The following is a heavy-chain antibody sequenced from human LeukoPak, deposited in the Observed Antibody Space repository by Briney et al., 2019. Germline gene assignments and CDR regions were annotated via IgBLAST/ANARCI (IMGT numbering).Heavy chain of an antibody. V-gene: IGHV3-23*01. J-gene: IGHJ4*02. CDR3: AKVLSVYYFDY. CDR2: ISGSGGST. D-gene: IGHD5/OR15-5a*01. Sequence: GGSLRLSCAGSGFTFSSYAMSWVRQAPGKGLEWVSSISGSGGSTNYADSVKGRFTISRDNSKNTLYLPMNSLRAEDTALYYCAKVLSVYYFDYWGQGTLVTVSS. CDR1: GFTFSSYA.